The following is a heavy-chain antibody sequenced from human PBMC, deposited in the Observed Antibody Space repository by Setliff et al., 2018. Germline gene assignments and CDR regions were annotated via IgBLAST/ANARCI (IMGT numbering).Heavy chain of an antibody. V-gene: IGHV3-49*04. CDR2: IRNKAYGGTT. D-gene: IGHD2-15*01. CDR1: GFIFGDYA. J-gene: IGHJ4*02. CDR3: TTRGDSSLGYCSGRSCYSGH. Sequence: LSLTCTTSGFIFGDYAITWVRQAPGKGLEWVGFIRNKAYGGTTEYAASVKGRFTISRDESKSIAFLHMNDLKTEDTAVYFCTTRGDSSLGYCSGRSCYSGHWGQGTLVTVSS.